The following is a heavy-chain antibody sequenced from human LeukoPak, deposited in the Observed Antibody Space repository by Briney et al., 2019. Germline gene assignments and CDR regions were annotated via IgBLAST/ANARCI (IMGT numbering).Heavy chain of an antibody. Sequence: GGPPRLSCAASGFTFNYFWMHWVRHVPGKGPVWVSGINNDGTATYYADSVKGRFTISRDNAKNTVYLQMNGLRAEDTSVYFCATVSEYWGQGTLVTVSS. J-gene: IGHJ4*02. CDR2: INNDGTAT. V-gene: IGHV3-74*01. CDR3: ATVSEY. CDR1: GFTFNYFW.